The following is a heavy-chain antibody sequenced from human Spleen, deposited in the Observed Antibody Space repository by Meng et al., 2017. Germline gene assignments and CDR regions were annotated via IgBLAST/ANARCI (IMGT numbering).Heavy chain of an antibody. CDR3: SGHIDY. Sequence: GGSLRLSCEGSGFTFSNAYMTWVRQVPGKRLEWVGRIKSKTDGETIDYAAPVKGRFTISRDDSKNTVYLQMNSLKSEDTAVYYCSGHIDYWGQGTPVTVSS. V-gene: IGHV3-15*01. CDR2: IKSKTDGETI. CDR1: GFTFSNAY. J-gene: IGHJ4*02. D-gene: IGHD5-12*01.